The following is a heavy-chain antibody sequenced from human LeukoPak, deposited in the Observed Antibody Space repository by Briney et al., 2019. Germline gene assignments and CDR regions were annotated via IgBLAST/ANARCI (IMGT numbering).Heavy chain of an antibody. D-gene: IGHD6-19*01. CDR3: TRAGDSSGWFDY. Sequence: ASVKVSCKASGYTFTGYYMHWVRQAPGQGLEWMGWINPNSGGTNYAQKFQGRVTVTRVTSISTAYMELSRLRSDDTAVYYCTRAGDSSGWFDYWGQGTLVTVSS. CDR2: INPNSGGT. V-gene: IGHV1-2*02. CDR1: GYTFTGYY. J-gene: IGHJ4*02.